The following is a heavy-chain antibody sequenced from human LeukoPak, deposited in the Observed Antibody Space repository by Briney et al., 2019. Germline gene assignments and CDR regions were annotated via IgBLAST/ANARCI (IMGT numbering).Heavy chain of an antibody. J-gene: IGHJ4*02. V-gene: IGHV1-46*01. CDR2: INPSGGST. Sequence: GASVKVSCKASGYTFTSYYMHWVRQAPGQGLEWMGIINPSGGSTSYAQKFQGRVTMTRDTSTSTVYMELSSLRSEDTAVYYCARVAYYYGSGSYSPVHDYWGQGTLVTVSS. D-gene: IGHD3-10*01. CDR1: GYTFTSYY. CDR3: ARVAYYYGSGSYSPVHDY.